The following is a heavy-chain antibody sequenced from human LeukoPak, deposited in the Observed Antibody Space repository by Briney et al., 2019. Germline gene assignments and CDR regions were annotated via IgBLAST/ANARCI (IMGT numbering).Heavy chain of an antibody. Sequence: SETLSLTCTASGDSISNNYWSWIRQPAGKGLEWISRIHFNGNTDYNPSLKSRVTTSIDTPRNQFSLKLSSVTAADTAVFYCARDRGGSSWYNYYDAWGQGILVTVSS. J-gene: IGHJ4*02. CDR3: ARDRGGSSWYNYYDA. CDR2: IHFNGNT. CDR1: GDSISNNY. V-gene: IGHV4-4*07. D-gene: IGHD6-13*01.